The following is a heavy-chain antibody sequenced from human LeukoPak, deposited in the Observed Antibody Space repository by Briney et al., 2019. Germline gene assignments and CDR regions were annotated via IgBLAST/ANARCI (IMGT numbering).Heavy chain of an antibody. Sequence: SETLSLTCTVSGGSISSSSYYWGWVRQPPGKGLEWIESIYYSGSTYYNPSLKSRVTISVDTSKNQFSLKLSSVTAADTAVYYCARLSAVAAGGYWGQGTPVTVSS. V-gene: IGHV4-39*01. J-gene: IGHJ4*02. D-gene: IGHD6-19*01. CDR1: GGSISSSSYY. CDR3: ARLSAVAAGGY. CDR2: IYYSGST.